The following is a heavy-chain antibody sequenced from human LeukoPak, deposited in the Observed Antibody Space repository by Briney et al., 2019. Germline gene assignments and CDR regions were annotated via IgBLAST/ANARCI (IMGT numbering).Heavy chain of an antibody. Sequence: ASVKVSCKASGYTFTDYFIHWMRQVPGQGLEWMGWMNPNSGGTKYAEKFQGRVTMSRDTSISTAYMELSRLRSDDTAVYYCTKVGFNAWGQGTLVTVSS. J-gene: IGHJ5*02. CDR1: GYTFTDYF. CDR3: TKVGFNA. CDR2: MNPNSGGT. V-gene: IGHV1-2*02.